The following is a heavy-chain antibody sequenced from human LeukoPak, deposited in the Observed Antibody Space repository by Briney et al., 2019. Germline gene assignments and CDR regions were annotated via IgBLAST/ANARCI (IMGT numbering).Heavy chain of an antibody. J-gene: IGHJ4*02. V-gene: IGHV1-69*05. CDR2: IIPIFGTA. CDR3: ARGSGYDYRFDY. CDR1: GGTFSSYA. D-gene: IGHD5-12*01. Sequence: SVKVSCKASGGTFSSYAISWVRQAPGQGIEWMGGIIPIFGTANYAQKFQGRVTITTDESTSTAYMELSSLRSEDTAVYYCARGSGYDYRFDYWGQGTLVTVSS.